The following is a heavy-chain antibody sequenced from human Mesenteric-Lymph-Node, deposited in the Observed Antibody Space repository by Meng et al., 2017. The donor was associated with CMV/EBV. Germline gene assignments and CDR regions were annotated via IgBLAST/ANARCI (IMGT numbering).Heavy chain of an antibody. D-gene: IGHD3-3*01. CDR3: ARERLFGHTFDI. CDR2: ISGDNEKT. CDR1: GYTFSIFG. Sequence: ASVKVSCKASGYTFSIFGISWVRQAPGQGPEWMGWISGDNEKTSYAQKFQGRVTVTKDTSTTTVYMGLRSLRPDDTAVYYCARERLFGHTFDIWGQGTMVTVSS. J-gene: IGHJ3*02. V-gene: IGHV1-18*01.